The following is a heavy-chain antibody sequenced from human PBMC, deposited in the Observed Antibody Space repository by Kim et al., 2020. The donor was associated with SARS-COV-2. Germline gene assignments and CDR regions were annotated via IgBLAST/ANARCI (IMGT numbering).Heavy chain of an antibody. D-gene: IGHD2-15*01. J-gene: IGHJ4*02. Sequence: ASVKVSCKASGYTFTGYYMHWVRQAPGQGLEWMGWINPNSGGTNYAQKFQGRVTMTRDTSISTAYMELSRLRSDDTAVYYCARDVGGAADDFDYWGQGTLVTVSS. CDR1: GYTFTGYY. CDR2: INPNSGGT. CDR3: ARDVGGAADDFDY. V-gene: IGHV1-2*02.